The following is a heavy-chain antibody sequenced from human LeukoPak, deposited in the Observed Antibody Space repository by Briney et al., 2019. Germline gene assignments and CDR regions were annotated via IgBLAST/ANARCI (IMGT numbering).Heavy chain of an antibody. J-gene: IGHJ3*01. CDR2: IHFSGTT. V-gene: IGHV4-39*01. CDR3: ARQRDTASVGAFDV. D-gene: IGHD5-18*01. CDR1: GASIRTNTNFWGWNTRNY. Sequence: SETLSLTCSVSGASIRTNTNFWGWNTRNYWGWIRQPPGKGLEWIGSIHFSGTTYYHPSLQNRLTISVDTSKNQFSLKVTSVTAADTALYYCARQRDTASVGAFDVWGQGTLVTVSS.